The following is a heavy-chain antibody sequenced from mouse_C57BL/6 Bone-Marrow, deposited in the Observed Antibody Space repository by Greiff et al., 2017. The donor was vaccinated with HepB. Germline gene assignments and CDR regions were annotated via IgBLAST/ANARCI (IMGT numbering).Heavy chain of an antibody. J-gene: IGHJ2*01. CDR3: ARSVYYDYDWYFDD. D-gene: IGHD2-4*01. V-gene: IGHV1-85*01. CDR2: IYPRDGST. Sequence: VKLQESGPELVKPGASVKLSCKASGYTFTSYDINWVKQRPGQGLEWIGWIYPRDGSTKYNEKVKGKATLTVDTSSRTAYMELHSLTSEDSAVYFCARSVYYDYDWYFDDWGQGTTLTVSS. CDR1: GYTFTSYD.